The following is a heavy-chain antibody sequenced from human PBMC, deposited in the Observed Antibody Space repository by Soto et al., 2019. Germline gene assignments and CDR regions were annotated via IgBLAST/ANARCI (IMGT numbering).Heavy chain of an antibody. J-gene: IGHJ4*02. CDR1: GFTFSTFA. CDR2: VGDDGFRT. V-gene: IGHV3-23*01. Sequence: HPGGSLRLSCVASGFTFSTFAMTWVRQTPGKGLEWVATVGDDGFRTNVADSVKGRFIISRDNSKDTLSLEMSSLRVEDTGIYYCATKFRSYFDHWGQGVRSPSPQ. CDR3: ATKFRSYFDH.